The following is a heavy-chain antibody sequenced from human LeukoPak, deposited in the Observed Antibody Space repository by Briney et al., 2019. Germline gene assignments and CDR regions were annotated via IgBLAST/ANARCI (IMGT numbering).Heavy chain of an antibody. V-gene: IGHV3-7*01. CDR2: IKQDGSEK. Sequence: GGSLRLSCTASGFTSGDYVMSWVRQVPGKGLEWLANIKQDGSEKTYVDSVKGRFTIFRDNAKNLLYLQMNSMRVEDTAVYYCAREGFYYFDFWGQGTLVTVSS. J-gene: IGHJ4*02. CDR1: GFTSGDYV. CDR3: AREGFYYFDF.